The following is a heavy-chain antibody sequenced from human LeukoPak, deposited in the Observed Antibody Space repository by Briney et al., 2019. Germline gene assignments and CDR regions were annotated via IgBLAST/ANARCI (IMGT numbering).Heavy chain of an antibody. D-gene: IGHD6-19*01. CDR3: ARLAVAGSLDY. V-gene: IGHV4-59*12. Sequence: SETLSLTCTVSGGSISSYYWSWIRQPPGKGLEWIGYIYYSGSTNYNPSLKSRVTISVDTSKNQFSLKLSSVTAADTAVYYCARLAVAGSLDYWGQGTLVTVSS. CDR1: GGSISSYY. CDR2: IYYSGST. J-gene: IGHJ4*02.